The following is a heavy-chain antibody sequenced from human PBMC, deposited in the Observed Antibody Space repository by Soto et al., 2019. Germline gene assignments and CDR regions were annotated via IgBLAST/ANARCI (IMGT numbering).Heavy chain of an antibody. CDR1: GGTFSSYA. CDR2: IIPIFGTA. D-gene: IGHD3-10*01. V-gene: IGHV1-69*13. Sequence: ASVKVSCKASGGTFSSYAISWVRQAPGQGLEWMGGIIPIFGTANYAQKFQGRVTITADESTSTAYMELSSLRSEDTAVYYCANSGTNYGSGSLYYFDYWGQGTLVTVSS. J-gene: IGHJ4*02. CDR3: ANSGTNYGSGSLYYFDY.